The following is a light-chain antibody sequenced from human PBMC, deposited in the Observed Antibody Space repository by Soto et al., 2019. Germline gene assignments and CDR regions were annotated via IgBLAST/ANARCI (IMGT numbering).Light chain of an antibody. CDR2: EVS. CDR3: SSLTTSFTYV. J-gene: IGLJ1*01. Sequence: QSALAQPASVSGSAGQSVAISCTGTSSGVGAYNYVSWYQQHPGKAPKLLLSEVSNRPSGVSDRFSGSKSGNTASLTISGLQAEDEADYYCSSLTTSFTYVFGTGTKVTVL. V-gene: IGLV2-14*01. CDR1: SSGVGAYNY.